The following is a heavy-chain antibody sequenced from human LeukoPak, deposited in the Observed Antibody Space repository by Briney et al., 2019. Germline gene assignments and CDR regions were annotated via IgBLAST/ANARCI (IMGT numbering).Heavy chain of an antibody. CDR1: GFTFSSYS. CDR2: ISGSSSII. V-gene: IGHV3-48*02. CDR3: TRVDGGFDI. J-gene: IGHJ3*02. Sequence: GGSLRLSCEGTGFTFSSYSMNWVRQAPGKGLEGVSYISGSSSIIYNADSVKGRFTISRDNAKSSLYLQMNSLRDEDTAVYYCTRVDGGFDIWGQGTMVTVSS.